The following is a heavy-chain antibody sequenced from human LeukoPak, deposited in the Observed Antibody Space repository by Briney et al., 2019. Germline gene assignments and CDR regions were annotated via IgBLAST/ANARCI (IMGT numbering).Heavy chain of an antibody. Sequence: GGSLRLSCTASGFTFGDYAMSWVRQAPGKGLEWVGFIRSKAYGGTTEYAASVKGRFTISRDDSKSIAYLQMNSLKTEDTAVYYCTRADLSSGWDFDDWVQGTLVTVSS. CDR3: TRADLSSGWDFDD. D-gene: IGHD6-19*01. CDR1: GFTFGDYA. J-gene: IGHJ4*02. CDR2: IRSKAYGGTT. V-gene: IGHV3-49*04.